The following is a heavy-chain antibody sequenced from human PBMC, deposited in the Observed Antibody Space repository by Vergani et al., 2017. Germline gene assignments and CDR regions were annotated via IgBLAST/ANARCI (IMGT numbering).Heavy chain of an antibody. CDR1: GGTFSSYT. CDR3: ARAGGPVATIGGDYYYGMDV. Sequence: QVQLVQSGAEVKKPGSSVKVSCKASGGTFSSYTISWVRQAPGQGLEWMGRIIPILGIANYAQKFQGRVTITADKSTSTAYMELSSLRSEDTAVYYCARAGGPVATIGGDYYYGMDVWGQGTTVTVSS. J-gene: IGHJ6*02. V-gene: IGHV1-69*02. D-gene: IGHD5-12*01. CDR2: IIPILGIA.